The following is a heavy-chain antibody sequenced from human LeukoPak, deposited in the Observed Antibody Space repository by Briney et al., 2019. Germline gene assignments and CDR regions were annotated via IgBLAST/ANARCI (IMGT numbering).Heavy chain of an antibody. Sequence: SETLSLTCTVSGGSISSYYWSWIRQPPGKGLEGIGYIYYSGSTNYNPSLKSRVTISVDTSKNQFSLKLSSVTAADTAVYYCARRASSGYYYAHAFDIWGQGTMVTVSS. CDR3: ARRASSGYYYAHAFDI. V-gene: IGHV4-59*08. CDR2: IYYSGST. J-gene: IGHJ3*02. CDR1: GGSISSYY. D-gene: IGHD3-22*01.